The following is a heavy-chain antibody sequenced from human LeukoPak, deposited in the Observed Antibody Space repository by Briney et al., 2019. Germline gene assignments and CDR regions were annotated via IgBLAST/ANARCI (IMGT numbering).Heavy chain of an antibody. CDR2: ISSSSSYI. CDR1: GFTFSSYS. D-gene: IGHD5-18*01. CDR3: ARDLRYSSGIDY. Sequence: GGSLRLSCAASGFTFSSYSMNWVRQAPGKGLEWVSSISSSSSYIYYADSVKGRFTISRDNAKNSLYLQMNSLRVEDTAVYYCARDLRYSSGIDYWGQGTLVTVSS. J-gene: IGHJ4*02. V-gene: IGHV3-21*01.